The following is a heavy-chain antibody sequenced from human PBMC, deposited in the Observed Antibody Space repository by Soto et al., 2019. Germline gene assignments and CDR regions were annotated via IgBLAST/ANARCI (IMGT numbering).Heavy chain of an antibody. CDR2: ISAYNGNT. Sequence: QVQLVQSGAEVKKPGASVKVSCKASGYTFTSYGISWVRQAPGQGLEWMGWISAYNGNTNYAQKLQGRVTMTTDTSTSTAYMELRSLRSDDTAVYYCARAIYHYYGSGTNWYFDLWGRGTLATVSS. CDR1: GYTFTSYG. V-gene: IGHV1-18*01. J-gene: IGHJ2*01. CDR3: ARAIYHYYGSGTNWYFDL. D-gene: IGHD3-10*01.